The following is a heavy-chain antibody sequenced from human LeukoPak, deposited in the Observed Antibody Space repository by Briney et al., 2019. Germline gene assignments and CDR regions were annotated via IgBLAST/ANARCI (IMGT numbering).Heavy chain of an antibody. J-gene: IGHJ4*02. D-gene: IGHD3-3*01. V-gene: IGHV3-7*01. Sequence: GGSLRLSCAASGFTFSASWMTWVRQAPGKGLEWVTIINEGGGLTFYVDSVKGRFSISRDNSKNSLYLHMNSLRAGDTAVYYCARDRNTDFWSGYYTNYFDDWGQGTLVSVSS. CDR1: GFTFSASW. CDR3: ARDRNTDFWSGYYTNYFDD. CDR2: INEGGGLT.